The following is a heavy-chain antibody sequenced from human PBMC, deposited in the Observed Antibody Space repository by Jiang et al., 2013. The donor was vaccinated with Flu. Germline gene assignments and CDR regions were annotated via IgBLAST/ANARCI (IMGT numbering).Heavy chain of an antibody. Sequence: FSSYAISWVRQAPGQGLEWMGGIIPIFGTANYAQKFQGRVTITADKSTSTAYMELSGLRSEDTAVYYCARGGAARNYYYYGMDVWGQGTTVTVSS. J-gene: IGHJ6*02. CDR2: IIPIFGTA. V-gene: IGHV1-69*06. CDR1: FSSYA. CDR3: ARGGAARNYYYYGMDV. D-gene: IGHD6-6*01.